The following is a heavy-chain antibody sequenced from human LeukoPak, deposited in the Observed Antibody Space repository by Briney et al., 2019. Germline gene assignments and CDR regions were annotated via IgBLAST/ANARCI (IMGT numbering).Heavy chain of an antibody. Sequence: ASVEVSCKASGGTFSSYAISWVRQAPGQGLEWMGGIIPIFGTANYAQKFQGRVTITTDESTSTAYMELSSLRSEDTAVYYCATENSSGYYYDAFDIWGQGTMVTVSS. CDR3: ATENSSGYYYDAFDI. V-gene: IGHV1-69*05. CDR2: IIPIFGTA. D-gene: IGHD3-22*01. CDR1: GGTFSSYA. J-gene: IGHJ3*02.